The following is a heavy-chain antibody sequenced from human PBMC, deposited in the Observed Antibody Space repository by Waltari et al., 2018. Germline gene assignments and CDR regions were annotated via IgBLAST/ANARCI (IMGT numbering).Heavy chain of an antibody. Sequence: EVQLVESGGGLVKPGGSLRLSCAASGFTFSSYSMNWVRQAPGKGLEWISSISSSSSYIYYADSVKGRFTISRDNAKNSLYLQMNSLRAEDTAVYYCASLDDIRITIFGVVRGGAFDIWGQGTMVTVSS. J-gene: IGHJ3*02. CDR3: ASLDDIRITIFGVVRGGAFDI. CDR1: GFTFSSYS. D-gene: IGHD3-3*01. CDR2: ISSSSSYI. V-gene: IGHV3-21*01.